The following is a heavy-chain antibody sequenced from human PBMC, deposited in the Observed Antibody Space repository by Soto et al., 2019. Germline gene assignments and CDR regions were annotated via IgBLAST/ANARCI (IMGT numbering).Heavy chain of an antibody. J-gene: IGHJ6*01. Sequence: GESLKISCKGSGYSFTSYWIGWVRQMPGKGLEWMGIIYPGDSDTRYSPSFQGQVTISADKSISTAYLQWSSLKASDTAMSYCSRLDVRDFHSDGMDVWGQGTRVADSS. CDR2: IYPGDSDT. CDR3: SRLDVRDFHSDGMDV. CDR1: GYSFTSYW. D-gene: IGHD3-9*01. V-gene: IGHV5-51*01.